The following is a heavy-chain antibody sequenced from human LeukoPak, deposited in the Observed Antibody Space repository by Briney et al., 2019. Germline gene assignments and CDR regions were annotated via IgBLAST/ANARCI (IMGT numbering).Heavy chain of an antibody. CDR1: GYTFTTYG. Sequence: AAVKVSCKTSGYTFTTYGISWVRQAPGQGLEWMGWISGHKGKTIYAQKLLGRGTMTTGTSTTTAYMDVRSLRPDDTAVYYCARDHVPRGDGYNYYEYWGQGTLVTVSS. CDR2: ISGHKGKT. D-gene: IGHD5-24*01. V-gene: IGHV1-18*01. J-gene: IGHJ4*02. CDR3: ARDHVPRGDGYNYYEY.